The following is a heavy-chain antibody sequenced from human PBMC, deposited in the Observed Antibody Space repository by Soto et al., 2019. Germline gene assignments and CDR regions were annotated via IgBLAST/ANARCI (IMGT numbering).Heavy chain of an antibody. D-gene: IGHD3-3*01. CDR3: ARDYAYDFWSGYYIPEGFDY. V-gene: IGHV5-51*01. CDR1: GYSFTGYW. J-gene: IGHJ4*02. Sequence: GESLKISCKGSGYSFTGYWIGWVRQMPGKGLEWMGIIYPGDSDTRYSPSFQGQVTISADKSISTAYLQWSSLKASDTAMYYCARDYAYDFWSGYYIPEGFDYWGQGTLVTVSS. CDR2: IYPGDSDT.